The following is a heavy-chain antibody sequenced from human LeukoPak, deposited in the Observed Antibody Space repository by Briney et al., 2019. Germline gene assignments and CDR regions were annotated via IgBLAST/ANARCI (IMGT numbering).Heavy chain of an antibody. D-gene: IGHD6-19*01. CDR2: ISSSGESI. CDR1: GFSLTEFY. CDR3: ARDSSGPAY. Sequence: PGGSLRLSCEVSGFSLTEFYISWIRQAPGKGLEWISFISSSGESIYYADSVKGRLTISRDTAQNSVFLEMASLRAEDTTTYYCARDSSGPAYWGQGTLVTVSS. V-gene: IGHV3-11*04. J-gene: IGHJ4*02.